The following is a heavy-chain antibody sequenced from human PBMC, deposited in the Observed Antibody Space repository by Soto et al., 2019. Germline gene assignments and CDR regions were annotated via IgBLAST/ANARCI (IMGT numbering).Heavy chain of an antibody. V-gene: IGHV3-66*01. CDR2: IYSGGST. CDR3: ARALLPHDAFDI. J-gene: IGHJ3*02. Sequence: EVQLVESGGGLVQPGGSLRLSCSASGFTVSSNYMSWVRQAPGKGLEWVSVIYSGGSTYYADSVKGRFTISRDNSKNTLYLQMNSLRAEDTAVYYCARALLPHDAFDIWGQGTMVTVSS. CDR1: GFTVSSNY.